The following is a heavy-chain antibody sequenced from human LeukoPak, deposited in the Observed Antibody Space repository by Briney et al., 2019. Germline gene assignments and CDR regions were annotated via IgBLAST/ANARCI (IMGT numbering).Heavy chain of an antibody. V-gene: IGHV3-7*01. D-gene: IGHD6-13*01. Sequence: RGSLRLSCAASGFTFSSYWMSWVRQAPGKGLEWVANIKQDGSEKYYVDSVKGRFSISRDNAKNSLYLQMNSLRAEDTAVYYCASDSSSWTVDYWGQGTLVTVSS. CDR2: IKQDGSEK. CDR1: GFTFSSYW. CDR3: ASDSSSWTVDY. J-gene: IGHJ4*02.